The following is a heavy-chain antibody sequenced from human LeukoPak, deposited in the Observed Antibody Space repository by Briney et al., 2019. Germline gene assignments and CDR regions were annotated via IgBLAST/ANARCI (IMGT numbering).Heavy chain of an antibody. J-gene: IGHJ6*02. CDR3: ARDLGQYYYYSYGTDV. Sequence: PGRSLRLSCAASGFTFGSYGMPWVRQAPGKGLEGVAVIWYDGSNKYYADSVTGRFTISRDNSKNTLYLQMNSLRAEDTAVYYCARDLGQYYYYSYGTDVWGQGTTVTVSS. CDR1: GFTFGSYG. CDR2: IWYDGSNK. V-gene: IGHV3-33*01.